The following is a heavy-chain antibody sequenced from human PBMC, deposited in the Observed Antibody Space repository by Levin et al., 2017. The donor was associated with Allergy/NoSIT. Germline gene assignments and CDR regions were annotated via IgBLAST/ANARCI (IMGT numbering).Heavy chain of an antibody. Sequence: SETLSLTCTVSGGSINNYYWSWIRQSAGKGLEWIGRFHNGGNTNYNSSLKSRVTMSVDTSKNQFSLKVSSVSAADTAVYFCTRDRLIAPRWFALWGRGTLVTVSS. V-gene: IGHV4-4*07. CDR2: FHNGGNT. D-gene: IGHD3-16*02. CDR3: TRDRLIAPRWFAL. J-gene: IGHJ2*01. CDR1: GGSINNYY.